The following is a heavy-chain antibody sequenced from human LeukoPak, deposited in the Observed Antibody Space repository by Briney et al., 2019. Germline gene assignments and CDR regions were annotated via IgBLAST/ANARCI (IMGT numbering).Heavy chain of an antibody. CDR2: IYYSGST. J-gene: IGHJ5*02. Sequence: PSETLSLTCTVTGGSISSYYWSWIRQPPGKGLECIGYIYYSGSTNYNPSLKSRVTISVDTSKNQFSLKLSSVTAADTAVYYCARDAVPAAMAGANWFDPWGQGTLVTVSS. CDR1: GGSISSYY. D-gene: IGHD2-2*01. V-gene: IGHV4-59*01. CDR3: ARDAVPAAMAGANWFDP.